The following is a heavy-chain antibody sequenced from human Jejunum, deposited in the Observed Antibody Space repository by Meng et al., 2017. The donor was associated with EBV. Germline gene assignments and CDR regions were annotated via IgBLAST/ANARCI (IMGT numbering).Heavy chain of an antibody. CDR1: GASLRSSHW. Sequence: QVQGPASGALLVQPSWTRPLTCAVSGASLRSSHWSSWVRQAPGEGLEWIGEIYYTGRTNYNPSLKSRVSMSIDKSKNQFSLNLNSVTVADTAVYYCATSMSGYSYGYSWGQGTLVTVSS. CDR3: ATSMSGYSYGYS. J-gene: IGHJ5*02. CDR2: IYYTGRT. V-gene: IGHV4-4*02. D-gene: IGHD5-12*01.